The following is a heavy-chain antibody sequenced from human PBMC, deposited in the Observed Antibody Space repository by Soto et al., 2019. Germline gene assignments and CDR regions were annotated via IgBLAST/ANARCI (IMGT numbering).Heavy chain of an antibody. Sequence: SVKVSCKASGGTFSSYTITWVRQAPGQGLEWMGRIIPILGIANYAQKFRGRVTITADKSTSTAYMELSSLRSEDTAVYYCARDSLGDPLAEYFQHWGQGTLVTVS. D-gene: IGHD4-17*01. V-gene: IGHV1-69*04. CDR3: ARDSLGDPLAEYFQH. J-gene: IGHJ1*01. CDR1: GGTFSSYT. CDR2: IIPILGIA.